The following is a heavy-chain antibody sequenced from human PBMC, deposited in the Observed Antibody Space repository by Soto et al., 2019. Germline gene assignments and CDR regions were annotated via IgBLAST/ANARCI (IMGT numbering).Heavy chain of an antibody. D-gene: IGHD2-2*02. Sequence: SVKVSCKASGGTFSSYAISWVRQAPGQGLEWMGGIIPIFGTANYAQKFQGRVTITADKSTSTAYMELSSLRSEDTAVYYCAREQDIVVVPAAIRWFDPWGQGTLVTVSS. CDR1: GGTFSSYA. CDR2: IIPIFGTA. CDR3: AREQDIVVVPAAIRWFDP. V-gene: IGHV1-69*06. J-gene: IGHJ5*02.